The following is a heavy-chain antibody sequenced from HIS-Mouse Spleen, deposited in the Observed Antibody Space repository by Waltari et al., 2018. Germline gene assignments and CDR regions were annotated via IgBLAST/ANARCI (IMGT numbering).Heavy chain of an antibody. J-gene: IGHJ3*02. D-gene: IGHD6-13*01. CDR3: ARDMVQQLVHFKAFDI. V-gene: IGHV3-21*01. Sequence: EVQLVESGGGLVQPGGSLRLSCAASGFTFSSYSMNWVLQAPGKGLEWVSSISSSSSYIYYADSVKGRFTISRDNAKNSLYLQMNSLRAEDTAVYYCARDMVQQLVHFKAFDIWGQGTMVTVSS. CDR2: ISSSSSYI. CDR1: GFTFSSYS.